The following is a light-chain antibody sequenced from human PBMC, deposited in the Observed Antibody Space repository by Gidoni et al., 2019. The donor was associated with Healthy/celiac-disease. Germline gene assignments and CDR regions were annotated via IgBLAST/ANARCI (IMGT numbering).Light chain of an antibody. CDR1: VLAKKY. V-gene: IGLV3-27*01. Sequence: SYELTQPSSVSVSPGQTARITCSGDVLAKKYARWFQQKQGQAPVLVIYKDSERPSGIPERFSGSSSGTTVTLTISGAQVEDEADYYCYSAADNNRGVFGGGTKLTVL. CDR2: KDS. J-gene: IGLJ3*02. CDR3: YSAADNNRGV.